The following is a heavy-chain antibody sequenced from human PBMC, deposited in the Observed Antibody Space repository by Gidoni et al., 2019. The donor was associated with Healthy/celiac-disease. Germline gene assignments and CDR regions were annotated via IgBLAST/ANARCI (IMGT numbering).Heavy chain of an antibody. D-gene: IGHD3-10*01. CDR2: IYWNDDK. J-gene: IGHJ4*02. CDR3: AHGVLLRRFGEFYDY. V-gene: IGHV2-5*01. Sequence: QITLKESGPTLVKPTQTLTLTCTFSGFSLSTSGVGVGWIRQPPGKALEWLALIYWNDDKRYSPSLKSRLTITKDTSKNQVVLTMTNMDPVDTATYYCAHGVLLRRFGEFYDYWGQGTLVTVSS. CDR1: GFSLSTSGVG.